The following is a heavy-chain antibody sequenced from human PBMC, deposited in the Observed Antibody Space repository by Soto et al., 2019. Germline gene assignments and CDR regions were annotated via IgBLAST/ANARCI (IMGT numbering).Heavy chain of an antibody. D-gene: IGHD3-22*01. V-gene: IGHV4-39*01. CDR1: CDSISNTCFY. Sequence: SETLSLTCSVSCDSISNTCFYLAWNGQPPGEGLEWIGSIYHTGNAYYNPSLKSRVTISVDTSKNQFSLKLTSVTAADAALYYCARDFFDSSDYTTNWFDPWGQGTLVTVS. CDR3: ARDFFDSSDYTTNWFDP. CDR2: IYHTGNA. J-gene: IGHJ5*02.